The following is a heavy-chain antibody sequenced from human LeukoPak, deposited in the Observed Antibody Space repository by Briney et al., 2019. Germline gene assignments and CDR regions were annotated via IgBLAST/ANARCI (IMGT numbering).Heavy chain of an antibody. J-gene: IGHJ4*02. Sequence: GGSLRLSCPVSGFTFSSYAMSWVRQASGRGLEWGSVISTSGESAYYADSVKGRFTISRDNSKNTLYLQMNSLRAEDTAVYYCAKDRGSGYHYFDYWGQGTLVTVSS. D-gene: IGHD3-22*01. CDR1: GFTFSSYA. V-gene: IGHV3-23*01. CDR2: ISTSGESA. CDR3: AKDRGSGYHYFDY.